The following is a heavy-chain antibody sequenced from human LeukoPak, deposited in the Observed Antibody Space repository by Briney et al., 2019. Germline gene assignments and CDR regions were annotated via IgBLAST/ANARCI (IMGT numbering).Heavy chain of an antibody. CDR3: ASFYDDSSGYLDY. Sequence: SVKVSCKASGGTFSSYTISWVRQAPGQGLEWMGRIIPILGIANYAQKFQGRVTITAAKSTSTAYMELSSLRSEDTAVYYCASFYDDSSGYLDYWGQGTLVTVSS. D-gene: IGHD3-22*01. CDR1: GGTFSSYT. CDR2: IIPILGIA. V-gene: IGHV1-69*02. J-gene: IGHJ4*02.